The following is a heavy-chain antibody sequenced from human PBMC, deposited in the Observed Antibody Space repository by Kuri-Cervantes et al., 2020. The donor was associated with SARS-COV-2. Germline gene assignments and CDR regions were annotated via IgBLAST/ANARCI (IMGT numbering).Heavy chain of an antibody. D-gene: IGHD3-22*01. J-gene: IGHJ5*02. CDR1: GFTFSNFA. V-gene: IGHV3-23*01. Sequence: GESLKISCAASGFTFSNFAMNWVRQAPGKGLEWVSAISGSAGNTYYEDSVKGRFTISRDNSKNMLYLQMNSLRADDTAVYYCAKRGYSDTSGYLGSCNSWGRGPLVPVSS. CDR2: ISGSAGNT. CDR3: AKRGYSDTSGYLGSCNS.